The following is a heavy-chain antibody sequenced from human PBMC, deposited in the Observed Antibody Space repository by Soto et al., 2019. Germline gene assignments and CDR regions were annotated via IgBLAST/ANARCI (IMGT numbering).Heavy chain of an antibody. CDR3: ALGRGVTRRSAWFDP. Sequence: SETLSLTCTVSGGSISNGGYYWSWIRQHPGQGLECIGYIYHSGSTYYNPSLKSRVTISVDRSKNQFSLNLSSVTAADTAIYYCALGRGVTRRSAWFDPWGQGALVTVS. D-gene: IGHD3-10*01. CDR2: IYHSGST. CDR1: GGSISNGGYY. V-gene: IGHV4-31*03. J-gene: IGHJ5*02.